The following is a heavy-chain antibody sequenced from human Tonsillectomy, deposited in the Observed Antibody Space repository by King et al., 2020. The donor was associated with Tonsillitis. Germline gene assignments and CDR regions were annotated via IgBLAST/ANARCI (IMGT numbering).Heavy chain of an antibody. Sequence: VQLVESGGGLIQPGGSLRLSCAVSGFTVSINYMSWVRQAPGMGLEWVSVIYTGDTTYYADSVKGRFRSSRDNSKNTLYLQMNSLRGEDTAVYYCATEQDSGYFDLWGRGTLVTVSS. CDR2: IYTGDTT. D-gene: IGHD2-15*01. J-gene: IGHJ2*01. V-gene: IGHV3-53*01. CDR1: GFTVSINY. CDR3: ATEQDSGYFDL.